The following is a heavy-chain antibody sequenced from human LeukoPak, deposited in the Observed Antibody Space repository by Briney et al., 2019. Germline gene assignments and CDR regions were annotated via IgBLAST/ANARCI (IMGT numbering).Heavy chain of an antibody. Sequence: ASVKASCKASGYTFTRYYMHWVRQAPGQGLEWMGIINPSGGSTNYAQKFQGRVTMTRDTSTSTVYMELSSLRSEDTAVYYCARVSWWGDDYWGQGTLVTVSS. CDR3: ARVSWWGDDY. CDR2: INPSGGST. J-gene: IGHJ4*02. D-gene: IGHD2-15*01. CDR1: GYTFTRYY. V-gene: IGHV1-46*01.